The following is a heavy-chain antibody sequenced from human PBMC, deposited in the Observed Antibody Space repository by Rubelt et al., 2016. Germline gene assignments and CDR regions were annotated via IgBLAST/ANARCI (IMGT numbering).Heavy chain of an antibody. J-gene: IGHJ3*02. D-gene: IGHD1-1*01. V-gene: IGHV1-18*01. CDR2: ISAYNDDT. CDR1: GYTFTSYR. Sequence: QLQLVQSGAEVKKPGASVKVSCKASGYTFTSYRISWVRQAPGQGLEWMGWISAYNDDTKYAQKLQGRVTMTTDTSTSTAYMELRSLRSDDTAVYFCARDQLALYAFDIWGQGTMVTVSS. CDR3: ARDQLALYAFDI.